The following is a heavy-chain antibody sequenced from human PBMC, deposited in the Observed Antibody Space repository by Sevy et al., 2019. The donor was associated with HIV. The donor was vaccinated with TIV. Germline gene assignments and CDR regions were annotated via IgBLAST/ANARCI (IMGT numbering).Heavy chain of an antibody. J-gene: IGHJ6*02. CDR1: GFTFSSYA. CDR3: AKSPVLRFLRGYYYGMDV. CDR2: ISGSGGST. Sequence: GGSLRLSCAASGFTFSSYAMSWVRQAPGKGLEWVSAISGSGGSTYYADSVKGRFTISRDNSKNTLYLQMNSLRAEDTAVYYCAKSPVLRFLRGYYYGMDVWGPGTTVTVSS. D-gene: IGHD3-3*01. V-gene: IGHV3-23*01.